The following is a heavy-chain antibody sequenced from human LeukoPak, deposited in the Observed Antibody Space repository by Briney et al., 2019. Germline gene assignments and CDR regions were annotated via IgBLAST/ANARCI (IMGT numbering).Heavy chain of an antibody. Sequence: GGSLRLSCAASGFTFSSYSMNWVRQAPGKGLEWVSSISSSSSYIYYADSVKGRFTISRDNAKNSLYLQMNSLRAEDTAVYYCARVGGYYDPGYFDYWGQGTLVTVSS. V-gene: IGHV3-21*01. CDR2: ISSSSSYI. CDR3: ARVGGYYDPGYFDY. CDR1: GFTFSSYS. J-gene: IGHJ4*02. D-gene: IGHD3-3*01.